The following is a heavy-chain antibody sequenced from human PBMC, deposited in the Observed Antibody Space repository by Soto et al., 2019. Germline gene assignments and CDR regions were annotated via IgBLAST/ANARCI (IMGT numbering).Heavy chain of an antibody. CDR1: GLSFRNYW. J-gene: IGHJ4*02. CDR2: INTDGTYT. V-gene: IGHV3-74*01. CDR3: AGFGYDWNGWD. Sequence: EMQLVESGGGLVQPGGSLRLSCVASGLSFRNYWVHWVCQAPGKGLEWVSRINTDGTYTSNADPVKGRFTISRDNAKNTLYLQMNSLRVEDTAVYFCAGFGYDWNGWDWGPGTLVTVSS. D-gene: IGHD1-20*01.